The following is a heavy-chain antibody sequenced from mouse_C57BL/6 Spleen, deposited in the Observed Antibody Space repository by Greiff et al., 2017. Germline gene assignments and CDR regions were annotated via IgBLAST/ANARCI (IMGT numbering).Heavy chain of an antibody. J-gene: IGHJ2*01. CDR2: IYPGDGDT. V-gene: IGHV1-82*01. D-gene: IGHD2-4*01. Sequence: QVQLKQSGPELVKPGASVKISCKASGYAFSSSWMNWVKQRPGKGLEWIGRIYPGDGDTNYNGKFKGKATLTADKSSSTAYMQLSSLTSEDSAVYFCARADYDRIFDYWGQGTTRTVSS. CDR3: ARADYDRIFDY. CDR1: GYAFSSSW.